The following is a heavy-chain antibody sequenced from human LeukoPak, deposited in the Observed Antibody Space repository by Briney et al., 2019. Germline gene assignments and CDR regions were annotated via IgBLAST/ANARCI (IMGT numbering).Heavy chain of an antibody. CDR3: AASPLTYGSGSYDYYFDY. CDR2: IIPIFGTA. J-gene: IGHJ4*02. V-gene: IGHV1-69*06. D-gene: IGHD3-10*01. Sequence: SVKVSCKASGGTFISYAISWVRQAPGQGLEWMGGIIPIFGTANYAQKFQGRVTITADKSTSTAYIELSSLRSEDTAVYYCAASPLTYGSGSYDYYFDYWGQGTLVTVSS. CDR1: GGTFISYA.